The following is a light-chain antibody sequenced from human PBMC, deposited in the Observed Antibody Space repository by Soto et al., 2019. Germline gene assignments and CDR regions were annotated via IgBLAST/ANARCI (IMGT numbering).Light chain of an antibody. CDR3: QQYSNWPPWT. V-gene: IGKV3-15*01. CDR2: DAS. J-gene: IGKJ1*01. Sequence: ETVMTQSPATQSVSPGERATLSCRASQSVSSKLAWYQQKPGQAPRLLIYDASTRATGIPARFSGSGSETEFTLTISSLQSEDFAVYYCQQYSNWPPWTFGQGTKVEIK. CDR1: QSVSSK.